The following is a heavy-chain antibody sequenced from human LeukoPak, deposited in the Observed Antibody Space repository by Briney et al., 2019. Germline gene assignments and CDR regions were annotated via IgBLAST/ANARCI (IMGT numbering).Heavy chain of an antibody. D-gene: IGHD3-16*02. CDR2: ISYDGSSK. CDR1: GFTFSSYA. CDR3: ARDPMITFGGVIVISYFDY. J-gene: IGHJ4*02. V-gene: IGHV3-30*04. Sequence: PGRSLRLSCAASGFTFSSYAMHWVRQAPGKGLEWVAVISYDGSSKYYADSVKGRFTISRDNSKSTLYLQMNSLRAEDTAVYYCARDPMITFGGVIVISYFDYWGQGTLVTVSS.